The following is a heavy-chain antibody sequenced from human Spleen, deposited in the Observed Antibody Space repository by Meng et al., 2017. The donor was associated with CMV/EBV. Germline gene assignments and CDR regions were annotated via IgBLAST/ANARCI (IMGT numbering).Heavy chain of an antibody. V-gene: IGHV5-51*01. CDR2: IYPADSDT. CDR1: GHSFTNYW. J-gene: IGHJ4*02. CDR3: TRGETGFSD. Sequence: KVSCKGSGHSFTNYWIGWVRQMPGKGLECMGIIYPADSDTRYSPSFQGQVTISADKSISTAYLQWSSLKASDTAMYYCTRGETGFSDWGQGTLVTVSS. D-gene: IGHD3-3*01.